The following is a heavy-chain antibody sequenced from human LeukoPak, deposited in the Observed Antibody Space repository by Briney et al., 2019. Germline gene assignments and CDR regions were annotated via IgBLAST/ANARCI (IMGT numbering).Heavy chain of an antibody. CDR1: GFTFSSYA. CDR3: ARDSWAHSRLPGAFDM. CDR2: ISGSGGST. V-gene: IGHV3-23*01. D-gene: IGHD4-11*01. J-gene: IGHJ3*02. Sequence: GGALRLSCAASGFTFSSYAMSWVRQAPGKGLEGVSAISGSGGSTYYADSVKGRFTISRDNSKNTLYLQMNSLRAEDTAVYYCARDSWAHSRLPGAFDMWGQGTMVTVSS.